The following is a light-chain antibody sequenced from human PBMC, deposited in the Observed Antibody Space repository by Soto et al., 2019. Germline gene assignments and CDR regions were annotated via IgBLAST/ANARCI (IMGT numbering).Light chain of an antibody. CDR1: QSVSSSS. CDR3: QHYNSYSEA. Sequence: ENVLTQSPGTLSLSPGERATLFCRASQSVSSSSLAWYQQKPGQAPRLLIYGASSRATGIPDRFSGSGSGTDFTLTISSLQPDDFATYYCQHYNSYSEAFGQGTKVDIK. J-gene: IGKJ1*01. V-gene: IGKV3-20*01. CDR2: GAS.